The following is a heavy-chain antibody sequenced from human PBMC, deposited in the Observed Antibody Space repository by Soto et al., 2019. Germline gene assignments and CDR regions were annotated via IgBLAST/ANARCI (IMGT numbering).Heavy chain of an antibody. V-gene: IGHV4-39*01. CDR3: ARQRTTVVTQAYFDH. Sequence: LETLSLTCIVSGESISSSSYYWGWIRQPPGKCLEWIGSIYYSGRTYYNPSFKSRVTISIDTSKNQFSLKLSSVTATDTAVYSCARQRTTVVTQAYFDHLGQGALVTVS. CDR2: IYYSGRT. D-gene: IGHD2-21*02. J-gene: IGHJ4*02. CDR1: GESISSSSYY.